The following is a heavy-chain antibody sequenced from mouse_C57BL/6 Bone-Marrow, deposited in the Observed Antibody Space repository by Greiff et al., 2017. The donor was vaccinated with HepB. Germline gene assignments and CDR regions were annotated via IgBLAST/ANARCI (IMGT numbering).Heavy chain of an antibody. CDR1: GYSITSGYY. Sequence: EVQLVESGPGLVKPSQSLSLTCSVTGYSITSGYYWNWIRQFPGNKLEWMGYISYDGSNNYNPSLKNRISITRDTSKNQFFLKLNSVTTEDTATYYCARGTVDYYAMDYWGQGTSVTVSS. CDR2: ISYDGSN. J-gene: IGHJ4*01. CDR3: ARGTVDYYAMDY. V-gene: IGHV3-6*01. D-gene: IGHD1-1*01.